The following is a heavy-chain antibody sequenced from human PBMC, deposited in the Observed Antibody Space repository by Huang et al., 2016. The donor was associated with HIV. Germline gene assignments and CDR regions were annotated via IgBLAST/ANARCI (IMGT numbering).Heavy chain of an antibody. D-gene: IGHD6-13*01. CDR3: ASQHIGAAATWF. Sequence: QLQLQESGPGQVKPSETLSLTCTVSGDFIRSTNYYWGWIRQSPGKGLGWVGSVYQSVVTKYNPSLKSRATLSVDTSRNQFALRVNAVTAADTAVYYCASQHIGAAATWFWGRGTQVAVSS. CDR1: GDFIRSTNYY. V-gene: IGHV4-39*01. J-gene: IGHJ4*02. CDR2: VYQSVVT.